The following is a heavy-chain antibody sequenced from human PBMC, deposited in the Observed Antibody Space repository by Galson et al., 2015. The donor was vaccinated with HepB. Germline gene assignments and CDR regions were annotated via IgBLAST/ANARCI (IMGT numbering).Heavy chain of an antibody. CDR1: GLTFSAYG. J-gene: IGHJ4*02. Sequence: SLRLSCAVSGLTFSAYGMHWVRQAPGKGLEWVAGITYDGTNKFYADSVKGRFTISRDNSENTVYLQVNSLRLEDTAVYYCAKGRYGGFFRVFIPAEFDYWGQGTLVTVSS. V-gene: IGHV3-30*18. D-gene: IGHD3-3*01. CDR3: AKGRYGGFFRVFIPAEFDY. CDR2: ITYDGTNK.